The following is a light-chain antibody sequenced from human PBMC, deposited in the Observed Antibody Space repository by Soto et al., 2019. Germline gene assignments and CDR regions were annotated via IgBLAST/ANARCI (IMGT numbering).Light chain of an antibody. CDR3: QQYGSSPETS. V-gene: IGKV3-20*01. CDR2: GAS. CDR1: QSVSTNY. Sequence: EIVLTQSPSTLSVSPGESATLSCRASQSVSTNYLAWYQQKPGQAPRLLIYGASNRASGIPDRFSGSGSGTDFTLTISRLEPEDFAAYYCQQYGSSPETSFGPGTKVDI. J-gene: IGKJ3*01.